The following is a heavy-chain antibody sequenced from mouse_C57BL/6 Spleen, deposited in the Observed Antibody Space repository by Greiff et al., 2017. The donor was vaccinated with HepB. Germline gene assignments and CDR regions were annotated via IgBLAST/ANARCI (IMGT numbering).Heavy chain of an antibody. CDR1: GYTFTDYE. CDR3: TKGGYYGSSLAWFAY. D-gene: IGHD1-1*01. Sequence: QVQLQQSGAELVRPGASVTLSCKASGYTFTDYEMHWVKQTPVHGLEWIGAIDPETGGTAYNQKFKGKAILTADKSSSTAYMELRSLTSEDSAVYYCTKGGYYGSSLAWFAYWGQGTLVTVSA. V-gene: IGHV1-15*01. CDR2: IDPETGGT. J-gene: IGHJ3*01.